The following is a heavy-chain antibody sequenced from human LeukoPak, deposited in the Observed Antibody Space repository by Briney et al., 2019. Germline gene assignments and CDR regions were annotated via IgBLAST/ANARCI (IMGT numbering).Heavy chain of an antibody. CDR1: GGSISSGRYY. D-gene: IGHD7-27*01. V-gene: IGHV4-61*02. J-gene: IGHJ3*02. CDR2: IYTSGST. Sequence: PSETLSLTCTASGGSISSGRYYWGWIRQPAGKGVEWIGRIYTSGSTNYNSSLKSRVSISVDTSKNQFSLKVNSLTAADTAVYYCARGSPNWGNSAFDISGHGTMVTVSS. CDR3: ARGSPNWGNSAFDI.